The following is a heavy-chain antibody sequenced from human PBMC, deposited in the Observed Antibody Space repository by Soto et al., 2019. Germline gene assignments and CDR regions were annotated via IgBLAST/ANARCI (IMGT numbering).Heavy chain of an antibody. CDR1: GGSISSSSHY. J-gene: IGHJ4*02. D-gene: IGHD3-3*01. CDR3: ARHRAIRFLGWSTIDY. Sequence: PSETLSLTCTVSGGSISSSSHYWGWIRQPPGKGLEWIGSIYYSGSTYYNPSLKSRVTISVDTSKNQFSLKLSSVTAADTAVYYCARHRAIRFLGWSTIDYGGQGTRVTVSS. CDR2: IYYSGST. V-gene: IGHV4-39*01.